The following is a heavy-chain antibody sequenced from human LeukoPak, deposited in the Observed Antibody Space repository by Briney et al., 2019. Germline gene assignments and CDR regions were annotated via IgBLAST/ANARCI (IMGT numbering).Heavy chain of an antibody. CDR1: GGSFSGYY. V-gene: IGHV4-34*01. CDR3: ARVHYYDSSGYADY. CDR2: INHSGST. Sequence: SETLSLTCAVYGGSFSGYYWSWIRQPPGKGLEWIGEINHSGSTNYDLSLKSRVTISVDTSKNQFSLKLSSVTAADTAVYYCARVHYYDSSGYADYWGQGTLVTVSS. J-gene: IGHJ4*02. D-gene: IGHD3-22*01.